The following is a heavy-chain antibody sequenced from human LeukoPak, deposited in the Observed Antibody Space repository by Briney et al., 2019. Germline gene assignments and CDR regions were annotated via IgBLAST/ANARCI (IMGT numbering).Heavy chain of an antibody. D-gene: IGHD6-13*01. CDR3: ASQSIAAAGTGTES. J-gene: IGHJ5*02. CDR2: ISYDGSNK. CDR1: GFTFSSYA. Sequence: PGGSLRLSCAASGFTFSSYAMHWVRQAPGKGLEWVAVISYDGSNKYYADSVKGRFTISRDNSKNTLYLQMNSLRAEDTAVYYCASQSIAAAGTGTESWGQGTLVTVSS. V-gene: IGHV3-30-3*01.